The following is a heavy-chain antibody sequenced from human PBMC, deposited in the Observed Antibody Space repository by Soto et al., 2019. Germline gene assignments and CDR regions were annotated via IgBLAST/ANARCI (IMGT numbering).Heavy chain of an antibody. V-gene: IGHV3-30-3*01. CDR2: ISYDGSNK. CDR3: ARAEDYETNYGMDV. CDR1: GFTFSSHA. J-gene: IGHJ6*02. D-gene: IGHD4-17*01. Sequence: GGSLRLSCAASGFTFSSHAMHWVRQAQGKGLEWVAVISYDGSNKYYADSVKGRFTISRDNSKNTLYLQMNSLRAEDTAVYYCARAEDYETNYGMDVWGQGTTVTVSS.